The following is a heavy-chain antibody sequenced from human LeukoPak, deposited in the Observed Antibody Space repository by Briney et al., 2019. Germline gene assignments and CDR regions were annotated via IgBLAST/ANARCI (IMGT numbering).Heavy chain of an antibody. CDR3: ARDGPYYDFWSGYYSSPPYYFDY. Sequence: ASVKVSCKASGGTFSSYAISWVRQAPGQGLEWMGGIIPIFGTANYAQKFQGRVTITADESTSTAYMELSSLRSEDTAVYYCARDGPYYDFWSGYYSSPPYYFDYWGQGTLVTVSS. CDR2: IIPIFGTA. D-gene: IGHD3-3*01. V-gene: IGHV1-69*13. J-gene: IGHJ4*02. CDR1: GGTFSSYA.